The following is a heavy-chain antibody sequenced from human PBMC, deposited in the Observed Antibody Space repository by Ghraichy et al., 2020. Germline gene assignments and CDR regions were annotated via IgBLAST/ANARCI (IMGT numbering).Heavy chain of an antibody. J-gene: IGHJ6*02. CDR1: GGSFSGYY. D-gene: IGHD6-19*01. Sequence: SETLSLTCAVYGGSFSGYYWSWIRQPPGKGLEWIGEINHSGSTNYNPSLKSRVTISVDTSKNQFSLKLSSVTAADTAVYYCARGGWSYYYYGMDVWGQGTTVTVSS. CDR2: INHSGST. V-gene: IGHV4-34*01. CDR3: ARGGWSYYYYGMDV.